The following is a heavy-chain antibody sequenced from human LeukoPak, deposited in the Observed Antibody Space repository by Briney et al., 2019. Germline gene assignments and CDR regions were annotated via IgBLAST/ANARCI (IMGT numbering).Heavy chain of an antibody. CDR3: ARDVGTSGWYTSDY. CDR1: GDSVSSNNGA. D-gene: IGHD6-19*01. CDR2: TYYRSKWYD. Sequence: SQTLSLTCAISGDSVSSNNGAWNWIRQSPSRGLEWLGRTYYRSKWYDDYAGSVKGRISISPDTSTNQFSLQLYSVTPEDTAVYYCARDVGTSGWYTSDYWGQGTLVTVSS. J-gene: IGHJ4*02. V-gene: IGHV6-1*01.